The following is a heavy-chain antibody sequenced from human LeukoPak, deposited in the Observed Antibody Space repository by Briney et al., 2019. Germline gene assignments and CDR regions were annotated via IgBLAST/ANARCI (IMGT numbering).Heavy chain of an antibody. CDR1: GFTFNSYG. Sequence: PGGSLRLSCAASGFTFNSYGMSWVRQAPGKGLEWVSTITGSGGSTYYAGSVKGRFTISRDNSKNTLYVQMNSLRAEDTAVYYCAKGHSSGYRTGTGYWGQGTLVTVSS. CDR2: ITGSGGST. D-gene: IGHD3-22*01. V-gene: IGHV3-23*01. CDR3: AKGHSSGYRTGTGY. J-gene: IGHJ4*02.